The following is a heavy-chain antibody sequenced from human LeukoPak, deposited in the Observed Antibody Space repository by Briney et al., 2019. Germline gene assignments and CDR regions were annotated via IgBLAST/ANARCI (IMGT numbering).Heavy chain of an antibody. J-gene: IGHJ4*02. CDR2: ISYSGST. CDR1: GGSISSSSYY. V-gene: IGHV4-39*07. D-gene: IGHD2-21*02. CDR3: ASRNCGGDCYYGF. Sequence: SETLSLTCTVSGGSISSSSYYWAWIRQPPGKGLEWIASISYSGSTYYNPSLKSRVNILVDTSKNQFSLKLTSVTAADTAVYYCASRNCGGDCYYGFWGQGTLVTVSS.